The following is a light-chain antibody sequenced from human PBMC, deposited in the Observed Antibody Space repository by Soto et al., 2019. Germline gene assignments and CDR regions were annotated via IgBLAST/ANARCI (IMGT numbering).Light chain of an antibody. J-gene: IGKJ3*01. CDR3: QQYNNWPPIFT. CDR2: GAS. V-gene: IGKV3-15*01. CDR1: QSVSSN. Sequence: EIVMTQSPATLSVSPGERATLSCRASQSVSSNLAWYQQKPGQAPRLLIYGASTTATGIPARFSGSGSGTEVTRTISSLQSDDFAVYSCQQYNNWPPIFTFGPGTKVDIK.